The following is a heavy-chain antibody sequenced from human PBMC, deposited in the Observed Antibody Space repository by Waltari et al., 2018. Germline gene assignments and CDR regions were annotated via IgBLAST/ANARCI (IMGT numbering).Heavy chain of an antibody. CDR2: ISFDGSNR. CDR1: GFTFTSYG. J-gene: IGHJ4*02. V-gene: IGHV3-30*02. Sequence: QVHLVASGGGVVQPGGSLRLSCAASGFTFTSYGLHWVRQAPGRGLEWVAFISFDGSNRYYADSVKGRFTISRDNNENTLYLQMSSLRAEDTAVYYCAKEGNVVVVPAAIVDYWGQGTLVTVSS. D-gene: IGHD2-2*01. CDR3: AKEGNVVVVPAAIVDY.